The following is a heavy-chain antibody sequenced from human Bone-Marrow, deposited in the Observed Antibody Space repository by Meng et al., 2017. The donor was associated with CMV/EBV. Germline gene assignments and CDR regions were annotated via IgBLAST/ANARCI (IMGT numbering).Heavy chain of an antibody. J-gene: IGHJ4*02. CDR1: GFAFSVYA. V-gene: IGHV3-23*01. CDR3: ARGTASGGSRYFFEY. D-gene: IGHD1-26*01. Sequence: SGFAFSVYAMSWVRQAPGQGLEWVSMIGGSSDRTYYEDSEKGRFTISRDNSKNTLYLQMNRLRAEDTAVYYCARGTASGGSRYFFEYWGQGTLVTVSS. CDR2: IGGSSDRT.